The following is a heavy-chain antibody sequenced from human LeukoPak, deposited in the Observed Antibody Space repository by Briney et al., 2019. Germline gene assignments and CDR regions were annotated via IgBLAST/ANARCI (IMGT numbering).Heavy chain of an antibody. Sequence: GGSLRLSCAASGLTFSSYAMSWVRQAPGKGLEWVSGISGSGDTTYYADSVKGRFTISRDNSKNTLYLQMNSLRVEDTAIYYCAKVIYGIPGDAFDIWGQGTMVTVSS. CDR3: AKVIYGIPGDAFDI. CDR2: ISGSGDTT. D-gene: IGHD2-2*02. CDR1: GLTFSSYA. J-gene: IGHJ3*02. V-gene: IGHV3-23*01.